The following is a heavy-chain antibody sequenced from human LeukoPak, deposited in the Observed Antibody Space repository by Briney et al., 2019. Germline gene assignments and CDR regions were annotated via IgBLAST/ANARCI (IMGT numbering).Heavy chain of an antibody. D-gene: IGHD3-10*01. CDR3: ASGVGSGRHYYYYMDV. CDR1: GFTFSSYA. Sequence: GGSLRLSCAASGFTFSSYAMSWVRQAPGKGLEWVSAISGSGGSTYYADSVKGRFTISRDNSKNTLYLQMNSLRAEDTAVYYCASGVGSGRHYYYYMDVWGKGTTVTVSS. J-gene: IGHJ6*03. V-gene: IGHV3-23*01. CDR2: ISGSGGST.